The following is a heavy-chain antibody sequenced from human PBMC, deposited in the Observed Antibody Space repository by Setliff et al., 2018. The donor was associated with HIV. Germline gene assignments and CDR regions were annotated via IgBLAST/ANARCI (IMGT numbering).Heavy chain of an antibody. D-gene: IGHD6-6*01. CDR2: ISAYNDKT. Sequence: ASVKVSCKASGGTFSNYAISWVRQAPGQGLEWMGWISAYNDKTNYVQKVQGRVTMTTDTSTRTAYMELRSLRSDDTAVYYCARRAAGGSSPNDYMDVWGKGTTVTVSS. CDR1: GGTFSNYA. V-gene: IGHV1-18*01. J-gene: IGHJ6*03. CDR3: ARRAAGGSSPNDYMDV.